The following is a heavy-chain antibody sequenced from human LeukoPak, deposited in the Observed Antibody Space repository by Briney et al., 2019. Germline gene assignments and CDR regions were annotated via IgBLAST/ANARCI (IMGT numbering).Heavy chain of an antibody. CDR3: ARGFYGDYGYFDY. V-gene: IGHV1-18*01. CDR2: ISPYNGNT. J-gene: IGHJ4*02. CDR1: GYTFSSYG. Sequence: ASPKDSCKSSGYTFSSYGITWVPQAPGEGLEWMGCISPYNGNTNYAQNLQGRVTMTIDTSTKTAYMDLRSLTSDDTAVYYCARGFYGDYGYFDYWGQGTLVTVSS. D-gene: IGHD4-17*01.